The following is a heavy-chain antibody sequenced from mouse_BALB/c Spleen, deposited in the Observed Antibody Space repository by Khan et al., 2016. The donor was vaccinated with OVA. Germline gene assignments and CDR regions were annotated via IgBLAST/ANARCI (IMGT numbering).Heavy chain of an antibody. Sequence: QVQLQQSGGDLMKPGASVKISCKATGYTFSSYWIEWVKQRPGHGLEWIGQIFPGSVSITYNEKFKGKATFTADTSSNTAYMQLSSLTSEDSAVYYCARGCYGGFAFWGQGTLVTVSA. CDR3: ARGCYGGFAF. CDR2: IFPGSVSI. CDR1: GYTFSSYW. D-gene: IGHD2-12*01. V-gene: IGHV1-9*01. J-gene: IGHJ3*01.